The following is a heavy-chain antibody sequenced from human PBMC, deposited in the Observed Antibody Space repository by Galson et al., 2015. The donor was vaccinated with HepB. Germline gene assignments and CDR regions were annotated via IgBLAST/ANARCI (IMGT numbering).Heavy chain of an antibody. CDR1: GFTFSSYS. CDR3: ARAPLVVVPAAKQDYYYYMDV. J-gene: IGHJ6*03. V-gene: IGHV3-21*01. D-gene: IGHD2-2*01. CDR2: ISSSSYI. Sequence: SLRLSCAASGFTFSSYSMNWVRQAPGKGLEWVSSISSSSYIYYADSVKGRFTISRDNAKNSLYLQMNSLRAEDTAVYYCARAPLVVVPAAKQDYYYYMDVWGKGTTVTVSS.